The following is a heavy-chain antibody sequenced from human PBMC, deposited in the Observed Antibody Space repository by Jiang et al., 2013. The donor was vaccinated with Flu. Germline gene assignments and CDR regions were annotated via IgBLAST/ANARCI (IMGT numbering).Heavy chain of an antibody. Sequence: WVRQAPGQGLEWMGIINPSGGSTSYAQKFQGRVTMTRDASTSTVYMELSSLRSEDTAVYYCARGSPTATRFSRNSSGYYSNYWGQGTLVTVSS. CDR2: INPSGGST. V-gene: IGHV1-46*01. J-gene: IGHJ4*02. CDR3: ARGSPTATRFSRNSSGYYSNY. D-gene: IGHD3-22*01.